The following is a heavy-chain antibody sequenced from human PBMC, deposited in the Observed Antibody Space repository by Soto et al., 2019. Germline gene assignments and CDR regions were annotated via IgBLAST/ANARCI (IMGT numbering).Heavy chain of an antibody. CDR2: IYYSGST. CDR1: GGSISSYY. Sequence: SETLSLTCTVSGGSISSYYWSWIRQPPGKGLEWIGYIYYSGSTNYNPSLKSRVTISVDTSKNQFSLKLSSVTAADTAVYYCARLRFLEWLSTYYFDYWGQGTLVTVSS. D-gene: IGHD3-3*01. V-gene: IGHV4-59*08. J-gene: IGHJ4*02. CDR3: ARLRFLEWLSTYYFDY.